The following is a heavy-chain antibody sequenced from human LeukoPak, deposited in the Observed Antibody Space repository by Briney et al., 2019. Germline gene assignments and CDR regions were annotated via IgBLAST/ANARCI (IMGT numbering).Heavy chain of an antibody. D-gene: IGHD1-1*01. CDR2: IRYDGSNK. CDR3: AKGVRKAIYYYYMDV. Sequence: PGGSLRLSCATSGFTFSSYGMHWVRQAPGKGLEWVAYIRYDGSNKHYADSVKGRFTISRDNSKNTLYLQMNSLRAEDTAVYYCAKGVRKAIYYYYMDVWGKGTTVTVSS. V-gene: IGHV3-30*02. J-gene: IGHJ6*03. CDR1: GFTFSSYG.